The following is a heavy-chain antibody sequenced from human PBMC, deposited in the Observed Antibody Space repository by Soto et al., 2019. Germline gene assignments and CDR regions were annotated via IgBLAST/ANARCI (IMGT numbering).Heavy chain of an antibody. CDR1: GFTFSSYS. V-gene: IGHV3-21*01. Sequence: AGGSLRLSCAASGFTFSSYSMNWVRQAPGKGLEWVSSISSSSSYIYYADSVKGRFTISRDNAKNSLYLQMNSLRAEDTAVYYCASPPRGRNYYYGMDVWSQGTTVTVSS. CDR2: ISSSSSYI. J-gene: IGHJ6*02. CDR3: ASPPRGRNYYYGMDV.